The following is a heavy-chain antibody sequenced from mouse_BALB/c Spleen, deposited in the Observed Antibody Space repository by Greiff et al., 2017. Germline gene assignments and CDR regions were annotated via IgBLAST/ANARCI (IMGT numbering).Heavy chain of an antibody. CDR3: ARSEAMDY. CDR1: GYSITSDYA. Sequence: DVQLQESGPGLVKPSQSLSLTCTVTGYSITSDYAWNWIRQFPGNKLEWMGYISYSGSTSYNPSLKSRISITRDTSKNQFFLQLNSVTTEDTATYYCARSEAMDYWGQGTSVTVSS. CDR2: ISYSGST. J-gene: IGHJ4*01. V-gene: IGHV3-2*02.